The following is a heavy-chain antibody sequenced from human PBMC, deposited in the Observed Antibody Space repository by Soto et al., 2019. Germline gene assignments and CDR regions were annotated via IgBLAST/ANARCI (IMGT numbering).Heavy chain of an antibody. Sequence: EVQLVESGGGLVKPGGSLRVSCAASGFTLNNAWMSWVRQAPGKGLEWVGRIKSESVGGTTDYAAPVKGRFTISRDDSQNTLYLQMNRLKTEDTAVYYCTTAATMIVVVITTTSDYWGQGTLVTVSS. CDR1: GFTLNNAW. CDR2: IKSESVGGTT. CDR3: TTAATMIVVVITTTSDY. J-gene: IGHJ4*02. V-gene: IGHV3-15*01. D-gene: IGHD3-22*01.